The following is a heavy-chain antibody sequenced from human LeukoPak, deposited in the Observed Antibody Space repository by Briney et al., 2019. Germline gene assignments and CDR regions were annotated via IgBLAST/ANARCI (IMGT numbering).Heavy chain of an antibody. CDR1: GFTFSSYA. Sequence: GGSLRLSCAASGFTFSSYAMTWVRQAPGKGLEWVSAISGSCGSTYYADSVKGRFTISRDNSKNTLYLQMNSLRAEDTAVYYCASPTYDILTGYDYYYYYGMDVWGQGTTVTVSS. CDR3: ASPTYDILTGYDYYYYYGMDV. CDR2: ISGSCGST. J-gene: IGHJ6*02. D-gene: IGHD3-9*01. V-gene: IGHV3-23*01.